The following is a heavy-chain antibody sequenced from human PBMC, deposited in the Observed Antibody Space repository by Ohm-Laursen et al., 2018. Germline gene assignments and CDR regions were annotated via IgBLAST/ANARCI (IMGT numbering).Heavy chain of an antibody. Sequence: SLRLSCAASGFTFSNYWMSWVRQAPGKGLEWVANIKQDGSEKYYVDSVTGRFTISRDNAKNSLYLQMNSLRAEDTAVYYCAAPPYGDYGGLGYWGQGTLVTVSS. CDR2: IKQDGSEK. CDR3: AAPPYGDYGGLGY. V-gene: IGHV3-7*01. D-gene: IGHD4-17*01. J-gene: IGHJ4*02. CDR1: GFTFSNYW.